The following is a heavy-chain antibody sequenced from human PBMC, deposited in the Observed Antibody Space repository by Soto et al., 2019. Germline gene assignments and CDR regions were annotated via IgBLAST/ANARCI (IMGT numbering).Heavy chain of an antibody. V-gene: IGHV4-39*01. D-gene: IGHD3-3*01. J-gene: IGHJ6*02. CDR3: ASQGLVTIFGVVIIPNYYYGMDV. Sequence: PSETLSLTCTVSCGSISSSSYYWGWIRQPPGKGLEWIGSIYYSGSTYYNPSLKSRVTISVDTSKNQFSLKLSSVTAADTAVYYRASQGLVTIFGVVIIPNYYYGMDVWGQGTTVTVSS. CDR1: CGSISSSSYY. CDR2: IYYSGST.